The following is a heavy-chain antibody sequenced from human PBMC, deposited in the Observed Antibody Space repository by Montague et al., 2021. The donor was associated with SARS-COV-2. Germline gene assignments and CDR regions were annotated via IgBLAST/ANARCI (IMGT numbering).Heavy chain of an antibody. CDR1: GFSLSTSGVG. J-gene: IGHJ4*02. CDR2: IYWDDDR. V-gene: IGHV2-5*02. D-gene: IGHD3-10*01. CDR3: AHLVGYGWGSYTDY. Sequence: VKPTQTLTLTCTFSGFSLSTSGVGVGWIRQPPGKALEWLALIYWDDDRRYSPSLKSRLTITKDTSKNQVVLTMTNMDPADTATYYCAHLVGYGWGSYTDYWGQGTLVTVSS.